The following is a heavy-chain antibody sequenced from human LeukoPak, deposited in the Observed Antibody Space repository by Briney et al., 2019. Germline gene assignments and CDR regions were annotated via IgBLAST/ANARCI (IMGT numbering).Heavy chain of an antibody. CDR1: GFTFDDYA. CDR3: ARDRDGVGMDV. CDR2: ISWNSGSI. J-gene: IGHJ6*02. V-gene: IGHV3-9*01. D-gene: IGHD5-24*01. Sequence: GGSLRLSCAASGFTFDDYAMHWVRQAPGKGLEWVSGISWNSGSIGYADSVKGRFTISRDNAKNSLYLQMNSLRAEDTAVYYCARDRDGVGMDVWGQGTTVTVSS.